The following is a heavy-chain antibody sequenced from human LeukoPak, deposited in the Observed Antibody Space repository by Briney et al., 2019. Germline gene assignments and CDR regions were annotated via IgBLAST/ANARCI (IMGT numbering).Heavy chain of an antibody. D-gene: IGHD3-22*01. CDR3: ARRGMYYYDSSGWRY. Sequence: SETLSLTCTVSGYSISSGYYWGWIRQPPGKGLEWIGETNHSGSTNYNPSLKSRVTISVDTSKNQFSLKLSSVTAADTAVYYCARRGMYYYDSSGWRYWGQGTLVTVSS. J-gene: IGHJ4*02. CDR1: GYSISSGYY. CDR2: TNHSGST. V-gene: IGHV4-38-2*02.